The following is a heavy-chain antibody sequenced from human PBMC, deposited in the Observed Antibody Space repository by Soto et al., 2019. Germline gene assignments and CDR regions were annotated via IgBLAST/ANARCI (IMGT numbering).Heavy chain of an antibody. J-gene: IGHJ5*02. CDR1: GFIFENFG. D-gene: IGHD1-26*01. V-gene: IGHV3-23*01. CDR2: ISGSGFKK. CDR3: AKNQGVELVPLATVDWFDP. Sequence: GSLRLSCAASGFIFENFGMSWVRQAPGKGLEWISSISGSGFKKYYADSVKGRFTISRDNSKSTVYLELNNLSAEDTAVYHCAKNQGVELVPLATVDWFDPWGQGSVVTVSS.